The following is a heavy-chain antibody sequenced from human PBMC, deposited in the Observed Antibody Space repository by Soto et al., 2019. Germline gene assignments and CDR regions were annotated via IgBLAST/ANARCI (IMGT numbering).Heavy chain of an antibody. CDR3: ARSCSTPSCYTERAFDI. CDR1: GGSISSNTYY. D-gene: IGHD2-2*02. CDR2: IYYSGRT. J-gene: IGHJ3*02. V-gene: IGHV4-39*01. Sequence: QLQLQESGPGLVKPSETLSLSCTVSGGSISSNTYYWGWIRQPPGQGLEWNGSIYYSGRTSYNPSVKSRFTIFVDTSQDQFSLKLSSVTAADTAVYFCARSCSTPSCYTERAFDIWGQGTMVTVSS.